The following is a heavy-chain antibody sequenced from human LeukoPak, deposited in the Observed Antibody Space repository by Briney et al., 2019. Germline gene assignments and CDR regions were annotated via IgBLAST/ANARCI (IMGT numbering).Heavy chain of an antibody. Sequence: GGSLRLSCAASGFTFSSYDMHWVRQATGKGLEWVSAIGTAGDTYYPGSVKGRFTISRENAKNSLYLQMNSLRAGDTAVYYCARERPDYYGSGSYDYGMDVWGQGTTVTVSS. CDR1: GFTFSSYD. CDR3: ARERPDYYGSGSYDYGMDV. CDR2: IGTAGDT. V-gene: IGHV3-13*01. D-gene: IGHD3-10*01. J-gene: IGHJ6*02.